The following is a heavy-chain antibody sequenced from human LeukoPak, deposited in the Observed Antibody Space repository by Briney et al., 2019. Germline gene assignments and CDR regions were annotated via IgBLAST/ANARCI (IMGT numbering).Heavy chain of an antibody. D-gene: IGHD3-10*01. V-gene: IGHV4-61*05. CDR3: AGDMVRGVIAI. CDR2: IYYSGST. J-gene: IGHJ4*02. CDR1: GGSISSSSYY. Sequence: SETLSLTCTVSGGSISSSSYYWVWIRQRPGKGLEWIGYIYYSGSTNYNPSLKSRVTISVDTSKNQFSLKLSSVTAADTAVYYCAGDMVRGVIAIWGQGTLVTVSS.